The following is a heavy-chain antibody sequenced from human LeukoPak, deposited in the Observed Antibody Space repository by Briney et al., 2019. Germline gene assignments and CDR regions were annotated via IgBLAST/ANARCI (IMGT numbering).Heavy chain of an antibody. CDR1: GFTFSSSA. Sequence: GGSLRLSCAASGFTFSSSAMSWVRQAPGKGLECVSAISNNGGYTYYADSVQGRFTISRDNSKSTLCLQMNSLRAEDTAVYYCAKQLGYCSDGSCYFPYWGQGTLVTVSS. CDR3: AKQLGYCSDGSCYFPY. J-gene: IGHJ4*02. V-gene: IGHV3-23*01. CDR2: ISNNGGYT. D-gene: IGHD2-15*01.